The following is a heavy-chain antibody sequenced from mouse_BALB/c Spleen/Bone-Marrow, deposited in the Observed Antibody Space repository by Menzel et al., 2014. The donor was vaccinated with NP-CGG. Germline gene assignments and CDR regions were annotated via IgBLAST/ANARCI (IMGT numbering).Heavy chain of an antibody. Sequence: QVQLMQSGPGLVAPSQSLSIACTVSGISLTSYGVHWVCQPPGKGLEWLGAILAGGSTDYNSALMSRLSISKDNSKSQVYLKMNSLQTDDTAMYYCARALYYYVSSYYTMDYWGQGTSVIVSS. CDR3: ARALYYYVSSYYTMDY. CDR1: GISLTSYG. V-gene: IGHV2-9*02. CDR2: ILAGGST. J-gene: IGHJ4*01. D-gene: IGHD1-1*01.